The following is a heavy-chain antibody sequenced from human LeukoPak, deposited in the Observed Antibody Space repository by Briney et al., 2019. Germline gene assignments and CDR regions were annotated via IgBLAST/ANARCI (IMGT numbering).Heavy chain of an antibody. CDR3: ARGPRDSSGYYNWFDP. D-gene: IGHD3-22*01. Sequence: SETLSLTCTVSGGSISSSSYYWGWIRQPPGEGLEWIGSIYYSGSTNYNPSLKSRVTISVDTSKNQFSLKLSSVTAADTAVYYCARGPRDSSGYYNWFDPWGQGTLVTVSS. CDR1: GGSISSSSYY. V-gene: IGHV4-39*07. J-gene: IGHJ5*02. CDR2: IYYSGST.